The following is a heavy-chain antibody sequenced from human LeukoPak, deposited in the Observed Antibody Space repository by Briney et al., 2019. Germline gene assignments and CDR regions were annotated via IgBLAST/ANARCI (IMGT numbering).Heavy chain of an antibody. CDR3: AKAQVGAILHAFDI. V-gene: IGHV3-23*01. D-gene: IGHD1-26*01. J-gene: IGHJ3*02. CDR2: ITGSGGST. CDR1: GFTCSSCA. Sequence: GGSPRLSCAASGFTCSSCAMNWVRQAPGKGLEWVSAITGSGGSTYYADSVKGRFTISRDNSKNTLYLQMNSLRAEDTAVYYCAKAQVGAILHAFDIWGQGTMVTVSS.